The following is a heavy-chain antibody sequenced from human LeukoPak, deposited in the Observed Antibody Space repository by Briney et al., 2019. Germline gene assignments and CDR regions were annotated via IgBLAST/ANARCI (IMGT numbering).Heavy chain of an antibody. V-gene: IGHV3-30*04. CDR1: GFTFSHLA. CDR2: ISDDTYTK. D-gene: IGHD4-17*01. J-gene: IGHJ4*02. Sequence: PGGSLRLSCAASGFTFSHLAMYWVRQAPGKGLECVSLISDDTYTKYYADSVKGRFIISRDNSKNMLYLQMNGLGTDDSALYYCTVATETTFDYWGQGSLVTVSS. CDR3: TVATETTFDY.